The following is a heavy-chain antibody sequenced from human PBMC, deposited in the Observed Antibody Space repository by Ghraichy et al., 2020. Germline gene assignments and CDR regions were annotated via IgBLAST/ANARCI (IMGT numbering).Heavy chain of an antibody. CDR2: ISDDGSTR. V-gene: IGHV3-30*18. D-gene: IGHD2-2*02. CDR3: GKSDCSTTSCYTLDH. J-gene: IGHJ4*02. Sequence: GSLRLSCVASGFSISTYAMHWVRQAPGQGLEWLALISDDGSTRYADSVKGLFTISRDISKNTLYLQMNSLRPDDTAVYFCGKSDCSTTSCYTLDHWGQGTLVTVSS. CDR1: GFSISTYA.